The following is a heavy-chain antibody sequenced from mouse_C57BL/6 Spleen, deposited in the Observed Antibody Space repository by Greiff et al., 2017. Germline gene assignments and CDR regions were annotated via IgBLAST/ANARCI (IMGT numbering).Heavy chain of an antibody. CDR2: IYPGSGNT. Sequence: QVQLQESGAELVRPGASVKMSCKASGYTFTDYYINWVKQRPGQRLEWIARIYPGSGNTYYNEKFKGKATLTVEKSSSTAYMQLRSLTSEVSAVDFCARAGVGYRDDYDYWGQGTTLTVSS. V-gene: IGHV1-76*01. J-gene: IGHJ2*01. CDR1: GYTFTDYY. D-gene: IGHD2-2*01. CDR3: ARAGVGYRDDYDY.